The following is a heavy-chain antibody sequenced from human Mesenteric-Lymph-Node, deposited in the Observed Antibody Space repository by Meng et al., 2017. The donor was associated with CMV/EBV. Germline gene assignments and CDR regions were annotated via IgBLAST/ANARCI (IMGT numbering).Heavy chain of an antibody. CDR1: GGSFSGYY. J-gene: IGHJ4*02. CDR2: INHSGST. CDR3: ARGSSYDILTGYFDY. V-gene: IGHV4-34*01. Sequence: QVQLPQWGAGLLKPSETLSVTCAVYGGSFSGYYWNWIRQSPEKGLEWIGEINHSGSTTYNPSFTSRIIISVGTSTNQISLNMSSVTAADTAVYYCARGSSYDILTGYFDYWGQGALVTVSS. D-gene: IGHD3-9*01.